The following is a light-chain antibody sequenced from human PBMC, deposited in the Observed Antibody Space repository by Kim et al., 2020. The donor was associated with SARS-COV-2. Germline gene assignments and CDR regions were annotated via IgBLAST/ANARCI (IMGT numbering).Light chain of an antibody. CDR3: QQYNSWPPV. J-gene: IGKJ2*01. CDR2: GAS. Sequence: EIMMTQSPATLSVSPGERATVSCRASQNVNSNLAWYQQKPGQGPRLLISGASTRATGIPARFSGSGSGTEFTLTISSLQSEDFAIYFCQQYNSWPPVFGPGTKLEI. CDR1: QNVNSN. V-gene: IGKV3-15*01.